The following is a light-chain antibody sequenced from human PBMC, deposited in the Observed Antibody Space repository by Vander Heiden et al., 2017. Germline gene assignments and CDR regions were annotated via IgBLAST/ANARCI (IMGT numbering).Light chain of an antibody. V-gene: IGLV3-25*03. CDR3: QSADSSGTYVV. Sequence: SYELTQPPPVSVSPGQTARSTCSGDALPKQYAYWYQQKPGQAPLLVIYKDSERPSGIPERFSGSSSGTTVTLTISGVQAEDEADYYCQSADSSGTYVVFGGGTKLTVL. CDR2: KDS. J-gene: IGLJ2*01. CDR1: ALPKQY.